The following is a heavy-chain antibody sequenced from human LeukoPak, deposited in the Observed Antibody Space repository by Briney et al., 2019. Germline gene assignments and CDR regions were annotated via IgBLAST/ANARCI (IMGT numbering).Heavy chain of an antibody. V-gene: IGHV4-30-4*07. CDR3: ARVGDHRSPNYYYYYMDV. Sequence: SQTLSLTCAVSGGSISSGGYSWSWIRQPPGKGLEWIGYIYYSGSTYYNPSLKSRVTISVDTSKNQFSLKLSSVTAADTAVYYCARVGDHRSPNYYYYYMDVWGKGTTVTVSS. J-gene: IGHJ6*03. D-gene: IGHD3-16*01. CDR2: IYYSGST. CDR1: GGSISSGGYS.